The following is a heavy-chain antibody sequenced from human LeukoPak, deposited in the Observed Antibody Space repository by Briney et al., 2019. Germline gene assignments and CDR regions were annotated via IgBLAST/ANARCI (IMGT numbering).Heavy chain of an antibody. D-gene: IGHD3-3*01. Sequence: GGSLRLSCAASGFTVSSNYMSWVRQAPGKGLEWVSVIYSGGSTYYADSVKGRFTISRDNSKNTLYLQMNSLRAEDTAVYYCAKDGDYDFWSGYYIADYYYYYYMDVWGKGTTVTVSS. CDR1: GFTVSSNY. CDR2: IYSGGST. CDR3: AKDGDYDFWSGYYIADYYYYYYMDV. J-gene: IGHJ6*03. V-gene: IGHV3-53*01.